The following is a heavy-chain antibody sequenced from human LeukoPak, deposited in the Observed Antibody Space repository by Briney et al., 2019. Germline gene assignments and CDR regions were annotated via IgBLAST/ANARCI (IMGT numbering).Heavy chain of an antibody. D-gene: IGHD3-22*01. V-gene: IGHV3-23*01. CDR1: GFSFSSYA. Sequence: PGGSLRLSCAASGFSFSSYAMSWVRQAPGKGLEWVSAIRGSGGNTYYADSVRGRFTISRDNSKNTLYLQMNSLRAEDTAVYYCAKGTMIDYYFDYWGQGTLVTVSS. CDR3: AKGTMIDYYFDY. J-gene: IGHJ4*02. CDR2: IRGSGGNT.